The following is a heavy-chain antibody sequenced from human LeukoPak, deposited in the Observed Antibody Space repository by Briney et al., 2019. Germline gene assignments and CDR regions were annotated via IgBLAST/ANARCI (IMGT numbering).Heavy chain of an antibody. CDR2: ISYDGSNK. Sequence: GGSLRLSCAASGLTFSSYAMHWVRQAPGKGLEWVAVISYDGSNKYYADSVKGRFTISRDNSKNTLYLQMNSLRAEDTAVYYCARDIVATISPGGFDYWGQGTLVTVSS. CDR3: ARDIVATISPGGFDY. CDR1: GLTFSSYA. V-gene: IGHV3-30-3*01. D-gene: IGHD5-12*01. J-gene: IGHJ4*02.